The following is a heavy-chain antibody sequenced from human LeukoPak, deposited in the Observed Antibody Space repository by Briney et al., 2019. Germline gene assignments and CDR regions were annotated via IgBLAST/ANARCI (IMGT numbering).Heavy chain of an antibody. Sequence: GGSLRLSCAASGFTVSSNYMNWVRQAPGKGLEWVSVIYSGGTTYYADSVRGRFTISKDNSKNTLYLQMNSLRAEDTAVYYCARAGGSIKPFDYWGQGTLVTVSS. V-gene: IGHV3-53*01. CDR2: IYSGGTT. J-gene: IGHJ4*02. CDR1: GFTVSSNY. D-gene: IGHD2-2*01. CDR3: ARAGGSIKPFDY.